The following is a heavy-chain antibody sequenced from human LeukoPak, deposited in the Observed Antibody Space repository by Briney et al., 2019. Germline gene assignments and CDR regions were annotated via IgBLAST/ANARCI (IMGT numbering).Heavy chain of an antibody. D-gene: IGHD7-27*01. CDR1: GFTFSGHW. J-gene: IGHJ4*02. CDR3: ARDLNWGQVDY. V-gene: IGHV3-74*01. Sequence: GGSLRLSCAASGFTFSGHWMYWLRQAPGKGLAWVSRINGDGSATNYAGSMKGRFTISRDNARNIVYLQMNSLGEDDTAVYCCARDLNWGQVDYWGQGTLVTVSS. CDR2: INGDGSAT.